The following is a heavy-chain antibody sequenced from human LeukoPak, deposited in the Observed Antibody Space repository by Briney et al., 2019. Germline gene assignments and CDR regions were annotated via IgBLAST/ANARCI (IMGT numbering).Heavy chain of an antibody. CDR1: GFTFSSYA. D-gene: IGHD3-3*01. CDR2: ISGSGGST. V-gene: IGHV3-23*01. CDR3: AKRHYDFWSGYQNQMYYFDY. J-gene: IGHJ4*02. Sequence: GGSLRLSCAASGFTFSSYAMSWVRQAPGRGLEWVSAISGSGGSTYYADSVKGRFTISRDNSKNTLYLQMNSLRAEDTAVYYCAKRHYDFWSGYQNQMYYFDYWGQGTLVTVSS.